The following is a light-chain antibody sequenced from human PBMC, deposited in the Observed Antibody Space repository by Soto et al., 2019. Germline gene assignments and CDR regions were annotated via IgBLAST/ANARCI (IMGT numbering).Light chain of an antibody. J-gene: IGLJ3*02. CDR3: ISSTANNARV. CDR1: KSDVGGYNY. Sequence: QSALTQPASVSGSPGQSITISCTGTKSDVGGYNYVSWYQQHPGNAPKLMIYDVSNRPSGVSNRFSGTKSGNTASLTIAGLHAEDEADYYGISSTANNARVFGGGTKVTVL. V-gene: IGLV2-14*03. CDR2: DVS.